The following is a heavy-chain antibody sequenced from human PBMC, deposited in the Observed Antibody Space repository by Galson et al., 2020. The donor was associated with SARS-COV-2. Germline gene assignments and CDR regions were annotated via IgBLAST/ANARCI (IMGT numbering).Heavy chain of an antibody. CDR2: ISYDGSNK. CDR3: ARPGNSGYDPGEYYYYYMDV. CDR1: GFTFSSYA. Sequence: GGSLRLSCAASGFTFSSYAMHWVRQAPGKGLEWVAVISYDGSNKYYADSVKGRFTISRDNSKNTLYLQMNSLRAEDTAVYYCARPGNSGYDPGEYYYYYMDVWGKGTTVTVSS. D-gene: IGHD5-12*01. V-gene: IGHV3-30-3*01. J-gene: IGHJ6*03.